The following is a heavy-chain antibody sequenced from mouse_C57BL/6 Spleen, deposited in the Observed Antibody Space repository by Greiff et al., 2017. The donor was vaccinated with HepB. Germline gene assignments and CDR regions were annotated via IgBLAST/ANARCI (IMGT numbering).Heavy chain of an antibody. CDR1: GFTFSDYY. Sequence: DVKLVESEGGLVQPGSSMKLSCTASGFTFSDYYMAWVRQVPEKGLEWVANINYDGSSTYYLDSLKSRFIISRDNAKNILYLQMSSLKSEDTATYYCARGGDYYGSRTYFDYWGQGTTLTVSS. CDR3: ARGGDYYGSRTYFDY. V-gene: IGHV5-16*01. CDR2: INYDGSST. D-gene: IGHD1-1*01. J-gene: IGHJ2*01.